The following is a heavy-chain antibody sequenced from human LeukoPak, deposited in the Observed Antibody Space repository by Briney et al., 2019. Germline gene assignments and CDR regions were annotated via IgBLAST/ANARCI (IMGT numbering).Heavy chain of an antibody. D-gene: IGHD5-24*01. Sequence: GGSLRLSCAASGFTVSGKYMSWVRQAPGKGLEWVSVIYSGGGTYYADSVKGRFTISRDNAKNSLYLQMNGLRAEDTAVYYCAREMARPDLDYWGQGTLVTVSS. CDR2: IYSGGGT. CDR3: AREMARPDLDY. CDR1: GFTVSGKY. J-gene: IGHJ4*02. V-gene: IGHV3-53*01.